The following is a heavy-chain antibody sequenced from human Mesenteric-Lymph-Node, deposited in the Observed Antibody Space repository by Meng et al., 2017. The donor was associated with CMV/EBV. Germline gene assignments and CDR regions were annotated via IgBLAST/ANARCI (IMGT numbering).Heavy chain of an antibody. V-gene: IGHV3-15*01. CDR1: GFTFNIAW. CDR2: IKSKADRGTI. J-gene: IGHJ6*02. Sequence: GESLKISCTASGFTFNIAWMSWVRQAPGKGLEWVGRIKSKADRGTIDYAAPVKGRFTISRDDSKNTLYLQMNSLNTADTGVYYCTIGGSPIYYYYGVDAWGHGTTVTVSS. CDR3: TIGGSPIYYYYGVDA. D-gene: IGHD6-25*01.